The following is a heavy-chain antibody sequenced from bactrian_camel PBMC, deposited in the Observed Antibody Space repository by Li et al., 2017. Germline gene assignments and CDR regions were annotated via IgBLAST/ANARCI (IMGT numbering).Heavy chain of an antibody. Sequence: HVQLVESGGGSVQTGGSLRLSCAVSGYITSNYCMAWFRQAPGKERTVVAAMYTSTGTTYYADSVKGRFTISRDNTKNTMYLQMNSLKSEDTAMYYCAKSDEGAVNWGQGTQVTVS. CDR3: AKSDEGAVN. CDR2: MYTSTGTT. V-gene: IGHV3S1*01. CDR1: GYITSNYC. J-gene: IGHJ4*01.